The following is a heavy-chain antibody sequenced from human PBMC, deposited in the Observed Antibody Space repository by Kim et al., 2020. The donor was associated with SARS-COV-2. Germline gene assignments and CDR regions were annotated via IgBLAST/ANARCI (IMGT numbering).Heavy chain of an antibody. D-gene: IGHD6-19*01. Sequence: SETLSLTCAVYGGSFSGYYWSWIRQPPGKGLEWIGEINHSGSTNYNPSLKSRVTISVDTSKNQFSLKLSSVTAADTAVYYCARGHAVAGTYYYYGMDVWG. CDR2: INHSGST. J-gene: IGHJ6*01. CDR3: ARGHAVAGTYYYYGMDV. CDR1: GGSFSGYY. V-gene: IGHV4-34*01.